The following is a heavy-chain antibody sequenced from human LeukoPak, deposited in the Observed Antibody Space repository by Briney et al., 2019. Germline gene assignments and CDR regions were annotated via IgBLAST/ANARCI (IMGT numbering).Heavy chain of an antibody. CDR3: ERLVDSSSITGWFDP. CDR2: IFPGDSDT. Sequence: GESLQISCNGSGYSFTSDSIGCVGHMPGKGLEWMGIIFPGDSDTRYSTSFQGQVTIAGDKSIRTAYLQWSSLEASDNAMYYCERLVDSSSITGWFDPWGQGTLVTVSS. D-gene: IGHD6-13*01. J-gene: IGHJ5*02. V-gene: IGHV5-51*01. CDR1: GYSFTSDS.